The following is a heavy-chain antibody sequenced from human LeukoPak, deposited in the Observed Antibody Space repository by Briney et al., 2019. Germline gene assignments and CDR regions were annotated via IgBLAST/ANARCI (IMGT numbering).Heavy chain of an antibody. V-gene: IGHV1-18*01. CDR1: GYTFTSYG. CDR2: ISAYNGNT. Sequence: GASVKVSCKASGYTFTSYGISWVRQAPGQGLEWMGWISAYNGNTNYAQKFQGRVTITRNTSISTAYMELSSLRSEDTAVYYCARGVSPTYYDFWSGQAGVDIWGQGTMVTVSS. J-gene: IGHJ3*02. D-gene: IGHD3-3*01. CDR3: ARGVSPTYYDFWSGQAGVDI.